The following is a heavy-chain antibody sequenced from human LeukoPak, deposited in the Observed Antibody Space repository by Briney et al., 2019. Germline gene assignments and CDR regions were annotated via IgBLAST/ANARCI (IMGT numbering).Heavy chain of an antibody. J-gene: IGHJ4*02. Sequence: PSETLSLTCAVSGYSISSGYYWGWVRQPPGKGLEWIGSIYHSGSNYYNPSLKSRVTMSVDTSKNQFSLKLTSVTAADTAVYYCARVDDSSGYLDYWGQGTLVTVSS. V-gene: IGHV4-38-2*01. CDR2: IYHSGSN. CDR3: ARVDDSSGYLDY. CDR1: GYSISSGYY. D-gene: IGHD3-22*01.